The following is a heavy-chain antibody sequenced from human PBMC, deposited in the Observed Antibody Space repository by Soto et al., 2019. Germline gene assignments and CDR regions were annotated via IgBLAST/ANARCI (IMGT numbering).Heavy chain of an antibody. CDR2: ISSSSSTI. CDR1: GFTFSSYS. J-gene: IGHJ4*02. D-gene: IGHD3-22*01. V-gene: IGHV3-48*02. CDR3: AREGPMIVVVITDTYLDY. Sequence: TGGSLRLSCAASGFTFSSYSMNWVRQAPGKGLEWVSYISSSSSTIYYADSVKGRFTISRDNAKNSLYLQMNSLRDEDTAVYYCAREGPMIVVVITDTYLDYWGQGTPVTVSS.